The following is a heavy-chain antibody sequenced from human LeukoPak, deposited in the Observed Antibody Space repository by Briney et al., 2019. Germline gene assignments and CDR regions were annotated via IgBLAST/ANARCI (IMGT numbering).Heavy chain of an antibody. CDR1: GFTFSSYE. D-gene: IGHD3-3*01. V-gene: IGHV3-48*03. CDR3: ARTDLERSGLPGYFDY. Sequence: GGSLRLSCAASGFTFSSYEMNWVRQAPGKGLEWGSYISSSGSTIYYADSVKGRFTISRDNAKNSLYLQMNSLRAEDTAVYYCARTDLERSGLPGYFDYWGQGTLVTVSS. CDR2: ISSSGSTI. J-gene: IGHJ4*02.